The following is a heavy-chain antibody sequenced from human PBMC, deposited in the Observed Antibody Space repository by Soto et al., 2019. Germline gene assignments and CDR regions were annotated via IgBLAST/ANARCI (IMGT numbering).Heavy chain of an antibody. D-gene: IGHD5-12*01. V-gene: IGHV4-31*03. CDR2: SYYTGRS. CDR1: GGSISSGGYY. J-gene: IGHJ4*02. Sequence: SETLSLTCTVSGGSISSGGYYWSWIRQHPGKGLEWVGYSYYTGRSYYNPSLKSRVTISVDASKNQLSLRLASVTAADTAVYYCARDLRGYSRYDYLDYWGQGIPVTVSS. CDR3: ARDLRGYSRYDYLDY.